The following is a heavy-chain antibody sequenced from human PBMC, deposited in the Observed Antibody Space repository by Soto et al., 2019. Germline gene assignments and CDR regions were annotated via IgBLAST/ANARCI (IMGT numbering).Heavy chain of an antibody. D-gene: IGHD3-3*01. CDR1: GGSIRSSNW. CDR3: ARSAIFGVAEDV. V-gene: IGHV4-4*02. Sequence: SETLFPPFPVSGGSIRSSNWWRWVPQPPGKGLEWIGEIYHSGSTNYNPSLKSRVTISVDKSKNQFSLKLSSVTAADTAVYYCARSAIFGVAEDVWGQGTTVTVSS. J-gene: IGHJ6*02. CDR2: IYHSGST.